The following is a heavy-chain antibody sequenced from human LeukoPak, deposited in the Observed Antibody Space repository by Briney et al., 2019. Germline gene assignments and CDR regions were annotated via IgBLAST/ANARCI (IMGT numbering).Heavy chain of an antibody. Sequence: ASVKVSCKASGGTFSSYAISWVRQAPGQGLEWMGGIIPIFGTANYAQKFQGRVTITADESTSTAYMELSSLRSEDTAVYYCARAGHDFWSGLPSAPFDYWGQGTLVTVSS. CDR3: ARAGHDFWSGLPSAPFDY. CDR1: GGTFSSYA. V-gene: IGHV1-69*13. D-gene: IGHD3-3*01. J-gene: IGHJ4*02. CDR2: IIPIFGTA.